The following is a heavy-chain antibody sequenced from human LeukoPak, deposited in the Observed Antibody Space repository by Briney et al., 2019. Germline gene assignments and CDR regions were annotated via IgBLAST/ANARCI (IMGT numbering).Heavy chain of an antibody. D-gene: IGHD2-2*02. CDR3: AGDRSSTSCYTNYYYYMDV. V-gene: IGHV3-66*01. CDR1: GFTVSSNY. J-gene: IGHJ6*03. Sequence: GGSLRLPCAASGFTVSSNYMSWVRQAPGKGLEWVSVIYNCGSTYYADSVKGRFTISRDNSKNTLYLQMNSLRAEDTAVYYCAGDRSSTSCYTNYYYYMDVWGKGTTVTVSS. CDR2: IYNCGST.